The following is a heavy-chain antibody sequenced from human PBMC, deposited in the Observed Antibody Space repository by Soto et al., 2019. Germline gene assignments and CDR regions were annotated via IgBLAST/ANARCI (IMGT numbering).Heavy chain of an antibody. D-gene: IGHD2-2*01. CDR1: GFTFSSYA. V-gene: IGHV3-23*01. J-gene: IGHJ4*02. CDR3: AKGRGYCGSTSCDVGSDY. CDR2: ISGSGGST. Sequence: EVQLLESGGGLVQPGGSLRLSCAASGFTFSSYAMSWVRQAPGKGLEWVSAISGSGGSTYYADSVKGRFTISRDNSKNALYLKMNSLRAEDTAVYYCAKGRGYCGSTSCDVGSDYWGQGTLVTVSS.